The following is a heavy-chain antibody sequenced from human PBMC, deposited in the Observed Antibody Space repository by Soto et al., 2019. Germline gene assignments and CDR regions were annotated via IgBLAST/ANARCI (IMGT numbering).Heavy chain of an antibody. Sequence: SATLSLTCTFCCSSISSYYWSWIRQPPGKGLEWIGYIYYSGITDYNPSLKSRVTISVDTSKNQFSLKLSSVTAADTAVYYCARVRDLLGYYGMDVWGQGTTVT. J-gene: IGHJ6*02. V-gene: IGHV4-59*08. CDR1: CSSISSYY. CDR2: IYYSGIT. CDR3: ARVRDLLGYYGMDV.